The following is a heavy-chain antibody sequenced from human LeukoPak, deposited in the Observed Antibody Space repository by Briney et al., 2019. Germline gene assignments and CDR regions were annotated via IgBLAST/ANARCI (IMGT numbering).Heavy chain of an antibody. CDR1: GASISSYY. J-gene: IGHJ4*02. Sequence: PSETLSLTCTVSGASISSYYWVWIRQPPGKGLEWIGYIHYNGKINYNPSLKSRVTLSLDTSRNQFSLNLNSVTAADTAIYYCARHYYSGYERVFDYWGQGALVTVSS. D-gene: IGHD5-12*01. CDR3: ARHYYSGYERVFDY. V-gene: IGHV4-59*08. CDR2: IHYNGKI.